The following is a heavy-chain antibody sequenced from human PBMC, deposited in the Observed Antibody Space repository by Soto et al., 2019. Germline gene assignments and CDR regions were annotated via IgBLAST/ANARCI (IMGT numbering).Heavy chain of an antibody. J-gene: IGHJ2*01. CDR1: GGSISSSSYY. Sequence: TSETLSLTCTVSGGSISSSSYYWGWIRQPPGKGLEWIGYIYYSGSTNYNPSLKSRVTISVDTSKNQFSLKLSSVTAADTAVYYCATYGNPGWYFDLWGRGTLVTVSS. CDR3: ATYGNPGWYFDL. D-gene: IGHD4-4*01. V-gene: IGHV4-61*05. CDR2: IYYSGST.